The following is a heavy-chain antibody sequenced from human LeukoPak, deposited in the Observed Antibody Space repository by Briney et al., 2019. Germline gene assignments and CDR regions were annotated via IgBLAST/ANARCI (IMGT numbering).Heavy chain of an antibody. CDR2: ISSSSSYI. D-gene: IGHD3-3*01. Sequence: GGSLRLSCAASGFTFSSYSMNWVRQAPGKGLEWVSSISSSSSYIYYADSVKGRFTISRDNAKNSLYLQMNSLRAEDTAVYYCAREGSEFWSRYVGGMDVWGKGTTVTVSS. J-gene: IGHJ6*03. CDR3: AREGSEFWSRYVGGMDV. V-gene: IGHV3-21*01. CDR1: GFTFSSYS.